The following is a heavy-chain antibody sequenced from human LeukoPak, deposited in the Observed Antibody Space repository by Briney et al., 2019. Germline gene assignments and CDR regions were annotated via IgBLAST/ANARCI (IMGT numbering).Heavy chain of an antibody. V-gene: IGHV3-33*08. J-gene: IGHJ3*02. Sequence: GGSLRLSCAASGFTFSSYGMHWVRQAPGRGLEWVAVIWYDGSNKYYADSVKGRFTISRDNSKNTLYLQMNSLRAEDTAVYYCARGHDAFDIWGQGTMVTVSS. CDR1: GFTFSSYG. CDR3: ARGHDAFDI. CDR2: IWYDGSNK.